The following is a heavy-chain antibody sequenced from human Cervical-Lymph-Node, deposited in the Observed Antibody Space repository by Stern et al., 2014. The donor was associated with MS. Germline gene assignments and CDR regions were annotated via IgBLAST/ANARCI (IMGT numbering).Heavy chain of an antibody. J-gene: IGHJ4*02. Sequence: QVQLVASGGGVVQPGRSLRLSCAASGFTFSSYGMHWVRQAPGTGLEWVAVISYDGSNKYYADSVKGRFTISRDNSKNTLYLQMNSLRAEDTAVYYCAKVFHPGVVVTANFDYWGQGTLVTVSS. CDR3: AKVFHPGVVVTANFDY. D-gene: IGHD2-21*02. V-gene: IGHV3-30*18. CDR2: ISYDGSNK. CDR1: GFTFSSYG.